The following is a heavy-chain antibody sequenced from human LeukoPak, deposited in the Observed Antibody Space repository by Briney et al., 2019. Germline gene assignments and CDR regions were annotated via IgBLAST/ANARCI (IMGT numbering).Heavy chain of an antibody. CDR1: GGSISSCSYY. CDR3: ARVSYDSSGYYGDY. V-gene: IGHV4-61*02. D-gene: IGHD3-22*01. J-gene: IGHJ4*02. CDR2: IYTSGST. Sequence: TLSLTCTVSGGSISSCSYYWSWIRQPAGKGLEWIGRIYTSGSTNYNPSLKSRGTISVDTSKNQFSLRLSSVTAADTAVYYCARVSYDSSGYYGDYWGQGTLVTVSS.